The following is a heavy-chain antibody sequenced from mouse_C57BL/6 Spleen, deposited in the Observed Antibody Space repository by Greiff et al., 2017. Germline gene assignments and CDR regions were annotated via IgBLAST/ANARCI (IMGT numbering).Heavy chain of an antibody. CDR3: VSLLDWFAY. V-gene: IGHV10-1*01. D-gene: IGHD2-10*02. Sequence: EVKLVESGGGLVQPKGSLKLSCAASGFSFNTYAMNWVRQAPGKGLEWVARIRSKSNNYATYYADSVKDRFTISRDVSESILYLQMNNLKTEDTAMYYCVSLLDWFAYWGQGTLVTVSA. J-gene: IGHJ3*01. CDR2: IRSKSNNYAT. CDR1: GFSFNTYA.